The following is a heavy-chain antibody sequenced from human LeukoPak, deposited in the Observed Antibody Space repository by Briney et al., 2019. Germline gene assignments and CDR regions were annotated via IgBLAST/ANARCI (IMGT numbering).Heavy chain of an antibody. CDR2: ISAYNGNT. V-gene: IGHV1-18*01. J-gene: IGHJ5*02. Sequence: ASVKVSCKASGYTFTSYGISWVRQAPGQGLEWMGWISAYNGNTNYAQKLRGRVTMTTDTSTSTAYMELRSLRSDDTAVYYCARDSYDSSGYYGHWFDPWGQGTLVTVSS. CDR3: ARDSYDSSGYYGHWFDP. CDR1: GYTFTSYG. D-gene: IGHD3-22*01.